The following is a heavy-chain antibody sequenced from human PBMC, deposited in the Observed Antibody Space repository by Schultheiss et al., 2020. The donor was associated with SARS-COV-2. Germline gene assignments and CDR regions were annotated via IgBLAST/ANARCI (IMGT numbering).Heavy chain of an antibody. J-gene: IGHJ4*02. CDR2: IYYSGST. CDR1: GGSNSFHY. CDR3: ARDGGGVYCSGGSCYSGGFDY. V-gene: IGHV4-59*11. D-gene: IGHD2-15*01. Sequence: SETLSLTCSVSGGSNSFHYFSWIRQPPGKGLEWIGYIYYSGSTYYNPSLKSRVTISVDTSKNQFSLKLSSVTAADTAVYYCARDGGGVYCSGGSCYSGGFDYWGQGTLVTSPQ.